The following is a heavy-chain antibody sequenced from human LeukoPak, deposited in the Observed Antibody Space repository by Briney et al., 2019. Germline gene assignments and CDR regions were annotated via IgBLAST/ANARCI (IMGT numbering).Heavy chain of an antibody. CDR2: ISGSSDTT. V-gene: IGHV3-23*01. CDR3: ANREGGYTYDPFDY. D-gene: IGHD5-18*01. Sequence: GGSLRLSCAASGFTFSTYAMSWVRQAPGRGLEWVSAISGSSDTTNYADSVKGRFTISRDNSKNTLYLQMNSLRAEDTAVYYCANREGGYTYDPFDYWGQGTLVTVSS. J-gene: IGHJ4*02. CDR1: GFTFSTYA.